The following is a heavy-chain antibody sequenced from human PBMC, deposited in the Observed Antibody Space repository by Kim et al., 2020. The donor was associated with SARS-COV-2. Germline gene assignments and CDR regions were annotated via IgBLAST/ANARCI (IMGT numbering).Heavy chain of an antibody. CDR1: GFTFSIYS. Sequence: GGSLRLSCAASGFTFSIYSMNWVRQAPGKGLEWVSSISSSSSYRYYADSVKGRFTISRDNAKNSLYLQMNSLRAEDTAVYYCALDLWFGVPDHWGQGTLVSVSS. V-gene: IGHV3-21*01. CDR3: ALDLWFGVPDH. J-gene: IGHJ4*02. D-gene: IGHD3-10*01. CDR2: ISSSSSYR.